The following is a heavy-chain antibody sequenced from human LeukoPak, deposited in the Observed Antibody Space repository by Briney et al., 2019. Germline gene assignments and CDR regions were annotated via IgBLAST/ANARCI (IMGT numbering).Heavy chain of an antibody. CDR1: GFTFSSYS. Sequence: GGSLRLSCAASGFTFSSYSMNWVRQAPGKGLEWVSSISSSSSYIYYADSVKGRFTISRDNAKNSLYLQMNSLRAEDTAVYYCARDLSMVSPPFTYWGQGTLVTVSS. V-gene: IGHV3-21*01. CDR3: ARDLSMVSPPFTY. D-gene: IGHD2/OR15-2a*01. J-gene: IGHJ4*02. CDR2: ISSSSSYI.